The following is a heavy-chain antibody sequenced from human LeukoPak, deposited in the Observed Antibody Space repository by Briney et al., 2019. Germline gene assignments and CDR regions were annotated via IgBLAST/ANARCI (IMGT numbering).Heavy chain of an antibody. CDR2: IYYSGST. J-gene: IGHJ5*02. CDR3: ARVRAVAGTRWFDP. V-gene: IGHV4-59*01. CDR1: GGAISSYD. Sequence: AETLSLTCTVSGGAISSYDWSWSGQPPGKGREWSGYIYYSGSTNHNPSLKSRVTISVDTSKNQFSLKLSSVTAADTAVYYCARVRAVAGTRWFDPWGQGTLVTVSS. D-gene: IGHD6-19*01.